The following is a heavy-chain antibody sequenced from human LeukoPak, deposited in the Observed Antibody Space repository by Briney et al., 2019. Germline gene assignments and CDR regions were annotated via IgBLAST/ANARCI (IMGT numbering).Heavy chain of an antibody. CDR2: IIPIFGTT. J-gene: IGHJ4*02. CDR1: GGTFSSYI. D-gene: IGHD5-12*01. Sequence: GSSVKVSCKASGGTFSSYIISWVRQAPGQGLDGMGGIIPIFGTTNYAQQFQGRVTITADESTSTAYMELSSLGFEDTAVYDCAIRSGYDSSYLEYWGQGILVTVSS. V-gene: IGHV1-69*01. CDR3: AIRSGYDSSYLEY.